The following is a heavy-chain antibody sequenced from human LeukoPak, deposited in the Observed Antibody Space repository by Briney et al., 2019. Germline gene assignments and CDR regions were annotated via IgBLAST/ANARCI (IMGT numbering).Heavy chain of an antibody. D-gene: IGHD1-14*01. V-gene: IGHV3-21*01. CDR3: ARPLEGTGGNWYFDL. CDR1: GFSFSRYS. J-gene: IGHJ2*01. Sequence: GGSLRLSCAASGFSFSRYSMNWVRQAPGKGLEWVSSIRSTSDFIFYANSVKGRFTVSRDNAENSLYLQMNSLGAEDTAVYYCARPLEGTGGNWYFDLWGRGTLVTVSS. CDR2: IRSTSDFI.